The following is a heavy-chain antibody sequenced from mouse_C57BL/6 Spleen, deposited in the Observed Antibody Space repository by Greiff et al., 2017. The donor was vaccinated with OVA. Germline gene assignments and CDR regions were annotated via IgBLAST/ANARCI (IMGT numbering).Heavy chain of an antibody. J-gene: IGHJ4*01. CDR2: ILPGSGST. CDR1: GYTFTGYW. V-gene: IGHV1-9*01. D-gene: IGHD1-1*01. CDR3: ARSPFYGSSYGGAMDY. Sequence: VKVVESGAELMKPGASVKLSCKATGYTFTGYWIEWVKQRPGHGLEWIGEILPGSGSTNYNEKFKGKATFTADTSSNTAYMQLSSLTTEDSAIYYCARSPFYGSSYGGAMDYWGQGTSVTVAS.